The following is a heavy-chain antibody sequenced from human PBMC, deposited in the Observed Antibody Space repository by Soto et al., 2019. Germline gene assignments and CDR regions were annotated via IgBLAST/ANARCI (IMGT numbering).Heavy chain of an antibody. V-gene: IGHV1-2*02. Sequence: QVQLVQSGAEVKKPGASVKVSCKASGYTFTGYYMHWVRQAPGQGLEWMGWINPNSGGTKYAQKFQGRVTMTRDTSISTAYMELSRLRSDDTAVYYCARVTRGWLKQNRGGAFDIWGQGTMVTVSS. D-gene: IGHD5-12*01. CDR3: ARVTRGWLKQNRGGAFDI. J-gene: IGHJ3*02. CDR2: INPNSGGT. CDR1: GYTFTGYY.